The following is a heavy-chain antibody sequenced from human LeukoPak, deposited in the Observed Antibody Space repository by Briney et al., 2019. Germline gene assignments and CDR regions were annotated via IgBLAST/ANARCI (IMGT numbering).Heavy chain of an antibody. D-gene: IGHD3-10*01. CDR3: TRDYYGSRSHPFDL. Sequence: GGSLRLSCAASGFTFSIDSINWVRQAPGKGLEWVSSISSSSSYIYYADSVKGRFTISRDNAKNSLYLQLNSLRAEDTAVYYCTRDYYGSRSHPFDLWGQGTLVTVSS. V-gene: IGHV3-21*01. CDR1: GFTFSIDS. CDR2: ISSSSSYI. J-gene: IGHJ5*02.